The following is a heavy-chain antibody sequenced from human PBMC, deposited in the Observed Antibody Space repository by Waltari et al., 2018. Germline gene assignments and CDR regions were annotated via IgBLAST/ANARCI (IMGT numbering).Heavy chain of an antibody. V-gene: IGHV1-2*02. D-gene: IGHD2-8*02. CDR1: GYTFTGYY. CDR3: ARDGSEDIVLVVYDY. J-gene: IGHJ4*02. Sequence: QVQLVQSGAEVKKPGASVKVSCKASGYTFTGYYMHWVRQAPGQGLELMGWINPNSGGTNYAQKFQGRVTMTRDTSISTAYMELSRLRSDDTAVYYCARDGSEDIVLVVYDYWGQGTLVTVSS. CDR2: INPNSGGT.